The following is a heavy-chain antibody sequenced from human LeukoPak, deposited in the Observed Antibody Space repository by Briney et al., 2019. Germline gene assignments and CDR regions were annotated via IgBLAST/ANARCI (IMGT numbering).Heavy chain of an antibody. CDR1: GFTFSSYA. Sequence: GGSLRLSCVASGFTFSSYAMSWVRQARGKGLEWVSAISGSGVTTHYAGSVKGRFSISRDNSKSTLYLQMDSLRAEDTALYYCAKKVVVGATSPYSDFQDWGQGTLVTVSS. V-gene: IGHV3-23*01. CDR3: AKKVVVGATSPYSDFQD. J-gene: IGHJ1*01. D-gene: IGHD1-26*01. CDR2: ISGSGVTT.